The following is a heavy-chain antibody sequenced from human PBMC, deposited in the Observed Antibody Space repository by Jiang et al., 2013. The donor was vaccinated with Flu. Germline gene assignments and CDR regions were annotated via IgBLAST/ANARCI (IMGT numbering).Heavy chain of an antibody. D-gene: IGHD6-6*01. Sequence: TFTSYGISWVRQAPGQGLEWMGWISAYNGNTNYAQKLQGRVTMTTDTSTSTAYMELRSLRSDDTAVYYCAREYSSSSEMDYWGQGTLVTVSS. CDR1: TFTSYG. CDR3: AREYSSSSEMDY. J-gene: IGHJ4*02. V-gene: IGHV1-18*01. CDR2: ISAYNGNT.